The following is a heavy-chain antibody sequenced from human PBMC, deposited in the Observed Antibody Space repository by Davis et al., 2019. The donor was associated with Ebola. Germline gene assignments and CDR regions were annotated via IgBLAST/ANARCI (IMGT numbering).Heavy chain of an antibody. J-gene: IGHJ3*01. V-gene: IGHV3-33*05. Sequence: GESLKISCAASGFSFNTYGMHWVRQAPGKGLEWVALIQYDGSNINYVESVKGRFTISRDNSKNTVYLQMDSLRVEDTAVYYCAREVSRVNFHACDFWGQGTGVTVSS. CDR2: IQYDGSNI. D-gene: IGHD1-7*01. CDR3: AREVSRVNFHACDF. CDR1: GFSFNTYG.